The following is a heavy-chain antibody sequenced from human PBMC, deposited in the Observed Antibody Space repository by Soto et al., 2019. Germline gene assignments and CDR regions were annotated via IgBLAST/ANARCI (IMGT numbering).Heavy chain of an antibody. CDR2: ISAYNGNT. Sequence: QVQLVQSGAEVKKPGASVKVSCKASGYTFTSYGISWVRQAPGQGLEWMGWISAYNGNTNYAQKLQGRVTMTTDTPRDTAYRGLRSRRSDDRPGYSCGGPLGIAAPGPYSGMAVGAQGPTVTVS. D-gene: IGHD6-13*01. CDR3: GGPLGIAAPGPYSGMAV. V-gene: IGHV1-18*01. J-gene: IGHJ6*02. CDR1: GYTFTSYG.